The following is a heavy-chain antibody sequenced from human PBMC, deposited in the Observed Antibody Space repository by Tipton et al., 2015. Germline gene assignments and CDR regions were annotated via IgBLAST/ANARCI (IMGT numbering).Heavy chain of an antibody. V-gene: IGHV4-38-2*01. CDR2: IYHSGST. J-gene: IGHJ5*02. CDR3: ASVCISSSCYYWFDP. D-gene: IGHD2-2*01. Sequence: TLSLTCAVSAYSISSDYYWGWIRQPPGKGLEWIGGIYHSGSTYYNPSLKSRVSISVDTSKNQFSLKLRSVTAADTAVYYCASVCISSSCYYWFDPWGQGTLVTVSS. CDR1: AYSISSDYY.